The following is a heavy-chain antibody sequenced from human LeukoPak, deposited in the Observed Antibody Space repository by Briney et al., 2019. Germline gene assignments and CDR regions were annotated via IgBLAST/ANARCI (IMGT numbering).Heavy chain of an antibody. CDR1: GFTFSSYG. CDR3: ARPSTPSTVTTFFGY. V-gene: IGHV3-33*05. Sequence: GGSLRLSCAASGFTFSSYGMHWVRQAPGKGLEWVAVISYDGSNEYYADSVKGRFTISRDNSKNTLYLQMNSLRAEDTAVYYCARPSTPSTVTTFFGYWGQGTLVTVSS. D-gene: IGHD4-11*01. CDR2: ISYDGSNE. J-gene: IGHJ4*02.